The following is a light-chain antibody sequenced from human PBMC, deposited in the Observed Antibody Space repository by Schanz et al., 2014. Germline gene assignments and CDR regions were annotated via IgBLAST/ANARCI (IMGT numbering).Light chain of an antibody. CDR2: EVN. CDR1: SSDVGGYKY. Sequence: QSALTQPPSASGSPGQSVTISCTGTSSDVGGYKYVSWYQQHPGKAPKLMIYEVNKRPSGVPDRFSGSKSGNTASLTISGLQAEDEADYYCSSYTSSSTRVFGGGTKLTVL. CDR3: SSYTSSSTRV. J-gene: IGLJ3*02. V-gene: IGLV2-8*01.